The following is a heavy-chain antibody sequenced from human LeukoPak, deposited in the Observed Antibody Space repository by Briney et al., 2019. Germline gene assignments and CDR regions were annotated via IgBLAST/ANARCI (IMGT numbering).Heavy chain of an antibody. Sequence: SETLSLTCTVSGGSISSGSYYWSWIRQPAGKGLEWIGRIYTSGSTNYNTSLKSRLTISVDTSKNQFSLEMSSVTAADTAVYYCARDRQLLYYYYYMDVWGKGTTVTVSS. D-gene: IGHD2-2*01. CDR2: IYTSGST. J-gene: IGHJ6*03. CDR1: GGSISSGSYY. CDR3: ARDRQLLYYYYYMDV. V-gene: IGHV4-61*02.